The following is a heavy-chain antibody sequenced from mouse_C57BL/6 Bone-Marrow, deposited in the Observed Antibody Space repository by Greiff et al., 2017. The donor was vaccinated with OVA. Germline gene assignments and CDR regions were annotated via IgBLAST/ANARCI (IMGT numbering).Heavy chain of an antibody. D-gene: IGHD1-1*01. CDR2: IDPENGDT. Sequence: VQLQQSGAELVRPGASVKLSCTASGFNIKDDYMHWVKQRPEQGLEWIGWIDPENGDTEYASKFQGKATITADTSSNTAYLQLSSLTSEDTAVYYCTTRNYYGSSYGGDFDYWGQGTTLTVSS. J-gene: IGHJ2*01. V-gene: IGHV14-4*01. CDR3: TTRNYYGSSYGGDFDY. CDR1: GFNIKDDY.